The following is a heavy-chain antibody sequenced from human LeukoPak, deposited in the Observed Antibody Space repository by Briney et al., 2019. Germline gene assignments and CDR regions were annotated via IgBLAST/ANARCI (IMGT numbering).Heavy chain of an antibody. CDR1: GYTFTGYY. J-gene: IGHJ5*02. CDR3: ARDWGSSWYVVWRNWFDP. D-gene: IGHD6-13*01. CDR2: INPNSGGT. V-gene: IGHV1-2*02. Sequence: ASVKVSCEASGYTFTGYYMHWVRQAPGQGLEWMGWINPNSGGTNYAQKFQGRVSMTRDTSISTAYMELSRLRSDDTAVYYCARDWGSSWYVVWRNWFDPWGQGTLVTVSS.